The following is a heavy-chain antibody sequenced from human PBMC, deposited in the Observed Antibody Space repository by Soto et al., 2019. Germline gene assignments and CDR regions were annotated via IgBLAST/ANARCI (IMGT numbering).Heavy chain of an antibody. J-gene: IGHJ4*02. CDR3: ARDRDGSSWYDY. D-gene: IGHD6-13*01. CDR1: GYTFTSYA. Sequence: ASVKVSCKASGYTFTSYAMHWVRQAPGQRLEWMGWINAGNGNTKYSQKFQGRVTITRDTSASTAYMELSSLRSEDTAVYYCARDRDGSSWYDYWGQGTLVTVSS. CDR2: INAGNGNT. V-gene: IGHV1-3*01.